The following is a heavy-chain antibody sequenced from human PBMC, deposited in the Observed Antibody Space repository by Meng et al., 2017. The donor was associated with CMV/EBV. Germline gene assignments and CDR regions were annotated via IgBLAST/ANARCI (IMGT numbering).Heavy chain of an antibody. CDR2: IIPIFGTA. V-gene: IGHV1-69*05. D-gene: IGHD3-22*01. Sequence: SVKVSCKASGGNFGTYAISWVRQAPGQGLEWMGGIIPIFGTASFAQKFQGRVTITTDESTAYMELSSLRSEDAAAYYCARTRYDSSVYDAYYYYAMDVWGQGTTVTVSS. CDR1: GGNFGTYA. CDR3: ARTRYDSSVYDAYYYYAMDV. J-gene: IGHJ6*02.